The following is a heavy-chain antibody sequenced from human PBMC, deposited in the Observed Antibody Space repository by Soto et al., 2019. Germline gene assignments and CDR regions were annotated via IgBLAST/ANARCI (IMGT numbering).Heavy chain of an antibody. D-gene: IGHD6-19*01. Sequence: QVQLVQSGAEVKKPGASVKVSCKASGYTFTSYDINWVRQATGQGLEWMGWMNPNSGNTGYAQKFQGRVTMTRNTSISTAYMELSSLRSEDTAVYYCAGGLAVAGIHYFDYWGQGTLVTVSS. CDR2: MNPNSGNT. V-gene: IGHV1-8*01. CDR1: GYTFTSYD. J-gene: IGHJ4*02. CDR3: AGGLAVAGIHYFDY.